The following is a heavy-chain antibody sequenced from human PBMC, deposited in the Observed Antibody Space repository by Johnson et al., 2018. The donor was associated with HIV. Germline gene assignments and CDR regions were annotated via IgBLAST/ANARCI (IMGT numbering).Heavy chain of an antibody. CDR1: GFNFRDYY. D-gene: IGHD6-13*01. Sequence: QVQLVESGGGLVKPGGSLRLSCAASGFNFRDYYMSWIRQAPGKGLEWVSYISSSAITIYYADSVKGRFTISRDNARNSLYLQINSLRAEDTAIYYCARDRIAAAGHDAFDIWGQGTMVTVSS. V-gene: IGHV3-11*04. CDR2: ISSSAITI. CDR3: ARDRIAAAGHDAFDI. J-gene: IGHJ3*02.